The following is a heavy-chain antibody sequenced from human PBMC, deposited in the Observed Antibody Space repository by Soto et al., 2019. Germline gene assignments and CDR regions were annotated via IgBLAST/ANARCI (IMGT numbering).Heavy chain of an antibody. D-gene: IGHD6-6*01. CDR2: IYYSGNT. CDR1: GDSTSTADYY. J-gene: IGHJ4*02. Sequence: TSETLSLTCTVSGDSTSTADYYWNWIRQPPGKGLEWIGCIYYSGNTYYIPSLKSRVTISVDPSKNQISLKLNSVTAADTAGHYCARGIYSTSYFFDSWGQGPPVPVSS. V-gene: IGHV4-30-4*01. CDR3: ARGIYSTSYFFDS.